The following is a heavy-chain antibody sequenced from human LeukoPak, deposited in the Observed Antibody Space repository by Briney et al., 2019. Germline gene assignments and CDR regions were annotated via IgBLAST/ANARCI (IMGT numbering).Heavy chain of an antibody. CDR2: MNPNSGNT. CDR3: ARDRYLPVGDYYGMDV. J-gene: IGHJ6*02. D-gene: IGHD2-21*01. CDR1: GYTFTSYD. Sequence: ASVKVSCKASGYTFTSYDINWVRQATGQGLEWMGWMNPNSGNTGYAQKFQGGVTMTRNTSISTAYMELSSLRSEDTAVYYCARDRYLPVGDYYGMDVWGQGTTVTVSS. V-gene: IGHV1-8*01.